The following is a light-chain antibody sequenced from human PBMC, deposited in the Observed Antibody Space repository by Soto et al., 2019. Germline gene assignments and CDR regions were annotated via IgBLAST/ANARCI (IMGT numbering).Light chain of an antibody. CDR3: QHYNSWPRT. Sequence: EIVLTQSPATLSLSPGERATLSCRASQSISTNLAWYQQKPGQTPRLLIYGASTRATGIPARFSGSGSVTEFTLTINSLQSEDFAVYYCQHYNSWPRTFGQGTKVDIK. CDR1: QSISTN. V-gene: IGKV3-15*01. CDR2: GAS. J-gene: IGKJ1*01.